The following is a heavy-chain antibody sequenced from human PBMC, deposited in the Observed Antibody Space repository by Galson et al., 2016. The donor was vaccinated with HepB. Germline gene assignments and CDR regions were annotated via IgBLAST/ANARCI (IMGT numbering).Heavy chain of an antibody. CDR3: ALFYYDSSGFVEYFQH. J-gene: IGHJ1*01. Sequence: SLRLSCATSGFTFGSVWMSWVRQAPGKGLEWVANIKPDGSARYYVDSLKGRSTIPRDNARNSLYLQMNSLRADDTAVYYCALFYYDSSGFVEYFQHWGQGTRVAVSS. D-gene: IGHD3-22*01. CDR2: IKPDGSAR. CDR1: GFTFGSVW. V-gene: IGHV3-7*03.